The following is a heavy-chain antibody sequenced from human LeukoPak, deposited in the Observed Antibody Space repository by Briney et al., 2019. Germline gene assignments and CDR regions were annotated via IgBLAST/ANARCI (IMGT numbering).Heavy chain of an antibody. V-gene: IGHV3-11*01. CDR3: ARDARTWIQLWPYNWFDP. CDR1: GFTFSDYY. J-gene: IGHJ5*02. D-gene: IGHD5-18*01. CDR2: ISSSGSTI. Sequence: GGSLRLSCAASGFTFSDYYMSWIRQAPGKGLEWVSYISSSGSTIYYADSVKGRFTISRDNAKNSLYLQMNSLRAEDTAVYYCARDARTWIQLWPYNWFDPWGQGTLVTVSS.